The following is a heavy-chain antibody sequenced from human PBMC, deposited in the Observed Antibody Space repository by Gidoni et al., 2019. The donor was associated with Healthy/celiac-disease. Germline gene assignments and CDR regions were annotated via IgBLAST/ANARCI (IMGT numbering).Heavy chain of an antibody. D-gene: IGHD2-2*01. V-gene: IGHV3-23*01. CDR3: AKDSLAMRAIGY. CDR2: ISGSGGST. CDR1: GFPFSSYA. Sequence: EVQLLESGGGLVQPGGSLRLSCAASGFPFSSYAMSWVRQAPGKGLEWVSAISGSGGSTYYADSVKGRFTISRDNSKNTLYLQMNSLRAEDTAVYYCAKDSLAMRAIGYWGQGTLVTVSS. J-gene: IGHJ4*02.